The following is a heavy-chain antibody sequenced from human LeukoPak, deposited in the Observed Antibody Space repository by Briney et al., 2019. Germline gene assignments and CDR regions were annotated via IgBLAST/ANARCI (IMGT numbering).Heavy chain of an antibody. CDR1: GFTVSSNS. V-gene: IGHV3-53*01. J-gene: IGHJ6*04. Sequence: GGSLRLSCTVSGFTVSSNSMSWVRQAPGKGLEWVSFIYSGGNTHYSDSVKGRFTIPRDNSKNTLYLQMNSLRAEDTAVYYCAELGITMIGGVWGKGTTVTISS. CDR3: AELGITMIGGV. D-gene: IGHD3-10*02. CDR2: IYSGGNT.